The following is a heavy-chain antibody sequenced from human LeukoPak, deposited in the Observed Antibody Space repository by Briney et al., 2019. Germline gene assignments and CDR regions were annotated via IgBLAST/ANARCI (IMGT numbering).Heavy chain of an antibody. Sequence: NPSETLSLTCTVAGGSISSYYWSWIRQPPGKGLEWIGYIYYSGSTNYNPSLKSRVTISVDTSKNQFSLKLSSVTAADTAVYYCARGIPPRGWGQGTLVTVSS. D-gene: IGHD2-21*01. CDR3: ARGIPPRG. CDR2: IYYSGST. V-gene: IGHV4-59*01. CDR1: GGSISSYY. J-gene: IGHJ4*02.